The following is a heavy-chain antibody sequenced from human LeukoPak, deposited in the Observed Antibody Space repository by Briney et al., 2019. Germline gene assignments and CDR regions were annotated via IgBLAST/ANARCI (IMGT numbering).Heavy chain of an antibody. Sequence: PSETLSLTCAVYGGSFSGYYWSWIRQPPGKRLEWLGEINHSGSTNYNPSLKSRVTISVDTSKNQFSLKLSSVTAADTAVYYCARGRYSSSWYYYYGIDVWGQGTTVTVSS. CDR3: ARGRYSSSWYYYYGIDV. D-gene: IGHD6-13*01. J-gene: IGHJ6*02. V-gene: IGHV4-34*01. CDR2: INHSGST. CDR1: GGSFSGYY.